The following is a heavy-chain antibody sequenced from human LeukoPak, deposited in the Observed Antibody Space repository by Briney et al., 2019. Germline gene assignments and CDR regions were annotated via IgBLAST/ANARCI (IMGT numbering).Heavy chain of an antibody. D-gene: IGHD3-9*01. CDR3: ARDRPDISGDAFDI. J-gene: IGHJ3*02. CDR2: INHSGST. Sequence: PSETLSLTCAVYGGSFSGYYWSWIRQPPGKGLEWIGEINHSGSTNYNPSLKSRVTISVDTSKNQFSLKLSSVTAADTAVYYCARDRPDISGDAFDIWGQGTMVTVSS. CDR1: GGSFSGYY. V-gene: IGHV4-34*01.